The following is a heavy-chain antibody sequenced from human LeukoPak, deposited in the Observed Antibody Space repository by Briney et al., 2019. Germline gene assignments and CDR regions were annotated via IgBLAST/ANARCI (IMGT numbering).Heavy chain of an antibody. Sequence: GGSLRLSCAASGFMFSGYWMHWVRQGPEKGLELFSRIDNDGNGIIYADSVKGRFTTSRDNAKNTLYLQMSSLRVEDTAVYYCATGGGWEPSSGVVTHIDVWGKGTTVTVSS. D-gene: IGHD3-3*01. CDR2: IDNDGNGI. CDR1: GFMFSGYW. CDR3: ATGGGWEPSSGVVTHIDV. V-gene: IGHV3-74*01. J-gene: IGHJ6*03.